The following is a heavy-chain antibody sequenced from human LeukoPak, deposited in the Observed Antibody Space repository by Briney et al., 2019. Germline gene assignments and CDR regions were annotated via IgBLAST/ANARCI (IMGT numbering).Heavy chain of an antibody. CDR1: GFTFSSYA. V-gene: IGHV3-30-3*01. Sequence: GGSLRLSCAASGFTFSSYAMHWVHQAPGKGLEWVAVISYDGSNKYYADSVKGRFTISRDNSKNTLYLQMNSLRAEDTAVYYCSYSSWGHYYYGMDVWGQGTTVTVSS. CDR2: ISYDGSNK. D-gene: IGHD6-6*01. CDR3: SYSSWGHYYYGMDV. J-gene: IGHJ6*02.